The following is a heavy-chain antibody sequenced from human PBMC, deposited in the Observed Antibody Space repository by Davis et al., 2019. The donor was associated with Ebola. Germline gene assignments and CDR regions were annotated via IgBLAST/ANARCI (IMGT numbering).Heavy chain of an antibody. CDR1: GFTFSSYS. Sequence: GESLKISCAASGFTFSSYSMNWVRQAPGKGLEWVSSISSSSSYIYYADSVKGRFTISRDNAKNSLYLQMNSLRAEDTAVYYCARDRVEYYDFWSGYYWDVWGQGTTVTVSS. J-gene: IGHJ6*02. D-gene: IGHD3-3*01. CDR3: ARDRVEYYDFWSGYYWDV. CDR2: ISSSSSYI. V-gene: IGHV3-21*01.